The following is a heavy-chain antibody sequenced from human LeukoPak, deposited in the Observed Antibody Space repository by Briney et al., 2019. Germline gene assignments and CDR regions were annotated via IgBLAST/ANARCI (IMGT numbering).Heavy chain of an antibody. CDR3: ARRAGAYSHPYDY. D-gene: IGHD4/OR15-4a*01. Sequence: GGFLRLSCTVSGFTVSSNSMSLVRQAPGKGLEWVSFIYSGTIHYSDSVKGRFTISRDNSKNTLYLQMNSLRAEDTAVYYCARRAGAYSHPYDYWGQGTLVTVSS. CDR2: IYSGTI. J-gene: IGHJ4*02. V-gene: IGHV3-53*01. CDR1: GFTVSSNS.